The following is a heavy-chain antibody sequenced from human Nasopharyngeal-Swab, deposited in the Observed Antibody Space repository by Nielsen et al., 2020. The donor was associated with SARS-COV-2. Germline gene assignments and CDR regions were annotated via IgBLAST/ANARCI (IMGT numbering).Heavy chain of an antibody. J-gene: IGHJ4*02. CDR2: IKRKADGGTV. CDR3: TTLHRTGWF. V-gene: IGHV3-15*01. CDR1: GFVFSSVW. D-gene: IGHD6-19*01. Sequence: GGSLRLSCAASGFVFSSVWMSWVCQAPGKGLEWVGRIKRKADGGTVEYATAVRGRFSISRDDSRNTLFLQMNRLKTEDTAVYYCTTLHRTGWFWGQGTLVTVSS.